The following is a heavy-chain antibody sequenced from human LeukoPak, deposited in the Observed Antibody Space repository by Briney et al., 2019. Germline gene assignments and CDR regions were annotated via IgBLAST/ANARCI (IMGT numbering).Heavy chain of an antibody. CDR1: GGSVSSYY. J-gene: IGHJ6*02. Sequence: PSETLSLTCTVFGGSVSSYYWSWIRQPPGKGLEWIGYIYYSGSTNYNPSLKSRVTISVDSSKNQFSLKLNSVTAADTAMYYCARGRVLYGMDVWGQGTTVTVTS. D-gene: IGHD2-15*01. CDR3: ARGRVLYGMDV. V-gene: IGHV4-59*02. CDR2: IYYSGST.